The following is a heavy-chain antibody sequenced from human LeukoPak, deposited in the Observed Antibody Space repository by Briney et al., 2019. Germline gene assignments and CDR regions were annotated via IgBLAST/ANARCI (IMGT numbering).Heavy chain of an antibody. V-gene: IGHV1-2*02. CDR3: ARDPPSVTLYFFDY. CDR2: IDANNRDT. CDR1: GYTFRGNY. D-gene: IGHD4-11*01. Sequence: ASVKISCKASGYTFRGNYIHWLRPAPGQGLEWMGWIDANNRDTKSAQKFQSLVTMSRNTTISTAYMDLSSLIPDDAAVYYCARDPPSVTLYFFDYGGQGTLVTASS. J-gene: IGHJ4*02.